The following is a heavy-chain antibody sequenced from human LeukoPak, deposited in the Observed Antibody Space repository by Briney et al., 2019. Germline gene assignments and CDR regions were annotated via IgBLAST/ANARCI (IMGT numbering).Heavy chain of an antibody. CDR1: GSTFRNYW. V-gene: IGHV3-7*01. CDR2: IKQDGTAE. D-gene: IGHD2-15*01. Sequence: GGSLRLSCAASGSTFRNYWMGWVRQAPGKGLEWVANIKQDGTAEYYADSVRGRFTTSRDNANNFLYLQMNSLRGEDTAVYYCARDGSSHTHFDYWGQGTLVTVSS. CDR3: ARDGSSHTHFDY. J-gene: IGHJ4*02.